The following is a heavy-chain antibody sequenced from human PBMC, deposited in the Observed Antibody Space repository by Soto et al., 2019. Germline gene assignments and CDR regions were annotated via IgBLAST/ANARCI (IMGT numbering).Heavy chain of an antibody. CDR2: INSDGSST. V-gene: IGHV3-74*02. Sequence: EVQLVESGGGLVQPGGSLRLSCAASGFTFSSYCMHWVRQAPGKGLVWVSRINSDGSSTYYADSVKGRFTITRDNAKNTLYLQMNSLRAEDTAVYYCVRTSLVVAAATREDYWGQGTLVTVSS. CDR3: VRTSLVVAAATREDY. J-gene: IGHJ4*02. CDR1: GFTFSSYC. D-gene: IGHD2-15*01.